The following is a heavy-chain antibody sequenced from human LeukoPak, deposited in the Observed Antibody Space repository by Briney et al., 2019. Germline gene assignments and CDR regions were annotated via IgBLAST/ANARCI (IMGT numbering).Heavy chain of an antibody. CDR3: AKASIAARPSWFDP. J-gene: IGHJ5*02. CDR2: ISGSGGST. Sequence: GGSLRLSCAASGFTVSSNYMSWVRQAPGKGLEWVSAISGSGGSTYYADSVKGRFTISRDNSKNTLYLQMNSLRAEDTAVYYCAKASIAARPSWFDPWGQGTLVTVSS. CDR1: GFTVSSNY. V-gene: IGHV3-23*01. D-gene: IGHD6-6*01.